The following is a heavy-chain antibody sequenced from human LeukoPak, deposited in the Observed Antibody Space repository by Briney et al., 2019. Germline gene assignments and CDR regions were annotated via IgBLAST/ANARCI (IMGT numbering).Heavy chain of an antibody. CDR1: GFTFSSYS. CDR3: ARAISGSSEYYFDY. V-gene: IGHV3-21*01. CDR2: ISSSSSYI. J-gene: IGHJ4*02. Sequence: GGSLRLSCAASGFTFSSYSMNWVRQAPGKGLEWVSSISSSSSYIYYADSVKGRFTISRDNAKNSLYLQMNSLRAEDTAVYYCARAISGSSEYYFDYWGQGTLVTVSS. D-gene: IGHD1-26*01.